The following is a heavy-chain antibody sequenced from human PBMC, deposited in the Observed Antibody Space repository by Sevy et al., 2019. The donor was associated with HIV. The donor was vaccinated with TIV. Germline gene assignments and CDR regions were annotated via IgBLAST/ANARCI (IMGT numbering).Heavy chain of an antibody. CDR2: IKHDGSEK. CDR3: ARLPTGLQSFNYLLSTYFDS. J-gene: IGHJ4*02. CDR1: GFSFNNHW. V-gene: IGHV3-7*01. D-gene: IGHD3-9*01. Sequence: GGSLRLSCAASGFSFNNHWMSWVRQAPEKGLEWVANIKHDGSEKYYADSLEGRFAVSRDNAKNSLFLQINSLRFEDTAVYFCARLPTGLQSFNYLLSTYFDSWGQGTLVTVSS.